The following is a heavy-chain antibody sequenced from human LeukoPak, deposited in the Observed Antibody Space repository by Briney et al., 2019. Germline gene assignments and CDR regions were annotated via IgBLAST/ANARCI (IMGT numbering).Heavy chain of an antibody. J-gene: IGHJ4*02. D-gene: IGHD6-13*01. CDR1: GFTFSSYG. CDR3: AKKIKFRAAAGDYFDY. Sequence: GGSLRLSCAASGFTFSSYGMSWVRQAPGKGLEWVSSISGSGGSTYDADSVKGRFTISRDNSKNTLYLQMNSLRAEDTAVYYCAKKIKFRAAAGDYFDYWGQGTLVTVSS. CDR2: ISGSGGST. V-gene: IGHV3-23*01.